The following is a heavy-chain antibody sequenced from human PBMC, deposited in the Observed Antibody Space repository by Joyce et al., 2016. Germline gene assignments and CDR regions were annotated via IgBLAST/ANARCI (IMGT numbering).Heavy chain of an antibody. V-gene: IGHV1-2*02. CDR2: IKPKNGDT. CDR1: GYTFTGYN. Sequence: QVQLVQSGTEVKKPGASVKVSCKASGYTFTGYNMDWVRQAPGQGLEWMGRIKPKNGDTVYAQKFQGRVTVTGDASISTAYMELSGLRSDDTAMYYCARDGAYGSGYTWGQGTLVTVSS. CDR3: ARDGAYGSGYT. J-gene: IGHJ5*02. D-gene: IGHD3-10*01.